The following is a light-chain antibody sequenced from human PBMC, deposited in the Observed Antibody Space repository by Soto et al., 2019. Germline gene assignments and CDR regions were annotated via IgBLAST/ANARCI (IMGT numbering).Light chain of an antibody. CDR2: KDS. J-gene: IGLJ1*01. CDR1: ALPKQY. V-gene: IGLV3-25*02. Sequence: SYELTQPPSMSVSPGQTAKIPCSGDALPKQYSYWYQQKPGQAPVLVIYKDSVRPSEIPERFSGSTSGTTATLTISGVQAEDEADYYCQSADNNANYVFGTGTKVTVL. CDR3: QSADNNANYV.